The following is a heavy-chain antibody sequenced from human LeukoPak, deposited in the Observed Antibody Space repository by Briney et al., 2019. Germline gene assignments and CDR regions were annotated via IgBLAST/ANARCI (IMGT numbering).Heavy chain of an antibody. V-gene: IGHV3-30*02. CDR3: AKEYTPSSPLGELDS. D-gene: IGHD6-6*01. Sequence: GGSLRLSCAVSGFNLNSYAMHWVRQAPGKGLEWVAVIRYDEANSFYADSVQGRFTISRDTSKKLLYLQMNSLRVEDTAVYYCAKEYTPSSPLGELDSWGQGTLVTVCS. CDR1: GFNLNSYA. CDR2: IRYDEANS. J-gene: IGHJ4*02.